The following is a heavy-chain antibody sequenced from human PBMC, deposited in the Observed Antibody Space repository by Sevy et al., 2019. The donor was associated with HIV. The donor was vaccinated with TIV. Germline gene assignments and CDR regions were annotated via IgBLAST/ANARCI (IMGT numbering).Heavy chain of an antibody. J-gene: IGHJ4*02. CDR1: GYTVTGYY. CDR3: ARMGDYYDSSGYYPLKF. CDR2: INPNSGGT. Sequence: ASVKVSCKASGYTVTGYYIHWVRQAPGQGLEWMGWINPNSGGTYFAKKFQDSVTMTTDTSVNTAYMELRRLRFDDTAVYYCARMGDYYDSSGYYPLKFWGQGSLVTVSS. V-gene: IGHV1-2*02. D-gene: IGHD3-22*01.